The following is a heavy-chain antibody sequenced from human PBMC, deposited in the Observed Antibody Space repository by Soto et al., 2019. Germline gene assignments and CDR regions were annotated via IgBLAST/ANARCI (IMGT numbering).Heavy chain of an antibody. J-gene: IGHJ5*02. V-gene: IGHV4-4*02. CDR2: IHDGGTT. CDR1: GGSINSNRW. CDR3: AGQWAAGYGAFDP. Sequence: SETLSLTCTVSGGSINSNRWWTWVRQAPGKGLEWIGEIHDGGTTNYNLSLKSRVTLSIDESKNQFSLDMKSVSAADTAVYYCAGQWAAGYGAFDPWGQGILVTVSS. D-gene: IGHD3-9*01.